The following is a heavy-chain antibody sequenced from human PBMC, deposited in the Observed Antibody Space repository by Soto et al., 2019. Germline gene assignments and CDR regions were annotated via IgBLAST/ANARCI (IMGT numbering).Heavy chain of an antibody. V-gene: IGHV4-39*01. J-gene: IGHJ4*02. CDR2: VHYSGST. Sequence: SDTLSLTCSFSGGSIMSNIYYWGWIRQPPGKGLEWIATVHYSGSTYYTPSLKNRVTISADTSNNQFSLRLNSVTAADTAVYYCARQHYYDSSGYYTWNWGQGTLVTVS. CDR1: GGSIMSNIYY. D-gene: IGHD3-22*01. CDR3: ARQHYYDSSGYYTWN.